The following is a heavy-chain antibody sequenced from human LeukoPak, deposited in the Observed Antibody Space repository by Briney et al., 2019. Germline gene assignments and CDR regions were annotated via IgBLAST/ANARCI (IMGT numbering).Heavy chain of an antibody. V-gene: IGHV3-7*01. Sequence: GGSLRLSCAASGFTFSNYWMSWVRQAPGKGLEWVANIKQDGSKKNYVDSVKGRFTISRDNAKNSLYLQMNSLRVEDTAVYYCAGRSGSFDYWGQGTLVTVSS. CDR2: IKQDGSKK. J-gene: IGHJ4*02. CDR1: GFTFSNYW. D-gene: IGHD3-10*01. CDR3: AGRSGSFDY.